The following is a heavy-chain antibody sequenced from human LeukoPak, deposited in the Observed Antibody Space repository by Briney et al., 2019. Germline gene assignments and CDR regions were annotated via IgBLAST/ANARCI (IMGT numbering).Heavy chain of an antibody. Sequence: PGGSLRLSCAASGFTFSSYGMHWVRQAPGKGLEWVAVISYDGSNKYYAASVKGRFTISRDNSKNTLYLQMNSLRAEDAAVYYCAKDLGLYYYGMDVWGQGTTVTVS. J-gene: IGHJ6*02. D-gene: IGHD7-27*01. CDR3: AKDLGLYYYGMDV. CDR2: ISYDGSNK. V-gene: IGHV3-30*18. CDR1: GFTFSSYG.